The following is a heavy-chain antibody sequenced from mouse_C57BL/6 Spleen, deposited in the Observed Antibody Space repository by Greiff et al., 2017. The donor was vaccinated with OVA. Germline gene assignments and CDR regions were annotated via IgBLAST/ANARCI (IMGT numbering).Heavy chain of an antibody. CDR2: IDPSDSYT. Sequence: QVHVKQPGAELVMPGASVKLSCKASGYTFTSYWMHWVKQRPGQGLEWIGEIDPSDSYTNYNQKFKGKSTLTVDKSSSTAYMQLSSLTSEDSAVYYCARRVYYDYSYWYFDVWGTGTTVTVSS. D-gene: IGHD2-4*01. J-gene: IGHJ1*03. CDR1: GYTFTSYW. V-gene: IGHV1-69*01. CDR3: ARRVYYDYSYWYFDV.